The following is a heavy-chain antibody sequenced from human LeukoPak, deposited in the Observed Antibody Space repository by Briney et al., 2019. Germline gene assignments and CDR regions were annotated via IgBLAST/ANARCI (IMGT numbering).Heavy chain of an antibody. CDR2: IYYSGST. J-gene: IGHJ4*02. D-gene: IGHD1-7*01. V-gene: IGHV4-59*01. Sequence: KPSETLSLTCTVSGGSISSYYWSWIRQPPGKGLEWIGYIYYSGSTSYNPSLKSRVTISVDTSKNQFSLKLSSVTAADTAVYYCARPLTGTTLIFDYWGQGTLVTVSS. CDR3: ARPLTGTTLIFDY. CDR1: GGSISSYY.